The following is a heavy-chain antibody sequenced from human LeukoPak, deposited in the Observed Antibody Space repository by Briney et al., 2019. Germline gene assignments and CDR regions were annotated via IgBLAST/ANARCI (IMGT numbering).Heavy chain of an antibody. V-gene: IGHV1-2*02. CDR1: GYTFTGYY. Sequence: GASVKVSCKASGYTFTGYYMHWVRQAPGQGLEWMGWINPNSGGTNYAQKFQGRVTMTRDTSISTAYMELSSLRSEDTAVYYCASSKRWSGYYLSAGDYWGQGTLVTVSS. CDR2: INPNSGGT. CDR3: ASSKRWSGYYLSAGDY. J-gene: IGHJ4*02. D-gene: IGHD3-3*01.